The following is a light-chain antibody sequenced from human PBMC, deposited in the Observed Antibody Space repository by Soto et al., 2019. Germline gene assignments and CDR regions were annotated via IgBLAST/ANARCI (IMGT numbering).Light chain of an antibody. V-gene: IGLV1-40*01. CDR3: HSYDSSLSAWV. CDR1: SSNIGAAYA. Sequence: QSVLTQPPSVSGAPGQRVTISCTGSSSNIGAAYAVHWYQQLPGTAPKLLIYGNSNRPSGVPDRFSGSKSGTSASLPLTGVQAGDEAEYYCHSYDSSLSAWVFGGGTKLTVL. J-gene: IGLJ3*02. CDR2: GNS.